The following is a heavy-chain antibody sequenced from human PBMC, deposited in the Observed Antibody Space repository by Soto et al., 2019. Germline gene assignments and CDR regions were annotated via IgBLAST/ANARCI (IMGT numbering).Heavy chain of an antibody. J-gene: IGHJ4*02. D-gene: IGHD6-19*01. CDR3: AKDPIATKASVAGTSMADY. Sequence: GGSLRLSCAASGFTFSRYAMSWVPQAPWKGLEWVSAISGSGGSTYYADSVKGRFTISRDNSKNTLYLQMNSLRAEDTAVYYCAKDPIATKASVAGTSMADYWGQGTLVTVSS. CDR1: GFTFSRYA. CDR2: ISGSGGST. V-gene: IGHV3-23*01.